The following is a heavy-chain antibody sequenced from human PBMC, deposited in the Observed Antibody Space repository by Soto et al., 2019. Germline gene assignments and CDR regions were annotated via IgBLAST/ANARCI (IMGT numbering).Heavy chain of an antibody. D-gene: IGHD2-15*01. J-gene: IGHJ4*02. CDR3: AGGQYYFDY. CDR2: ISYDGSNK. CDR1: GFPFSSYG. Sequence: QVQLVESGGGVVQPGRSLRLSCAASGFPFSSYGMHWVRQAPGKGLEWVAHISYDGSNKHYTDSVKGRFTISRDNSKTMLYLQMSSLRAEDTAVYYCAGGQYYFDYCGQGTRVSVSS. V-gene: IGHV3-30*03.